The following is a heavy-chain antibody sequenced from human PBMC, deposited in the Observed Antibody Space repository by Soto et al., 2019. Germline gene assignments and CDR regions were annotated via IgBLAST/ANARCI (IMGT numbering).Heavy chain of an antibody. J-gene: IGHJ2*01. V-gene: IGHV2-26*01. CDR2: IFSNDVK. Sequence: QVTLKEAGPVLVKPTETLTLTCTVSGFLLSNARVGVSWIRQPPGQALEWLAHIFSNDVKSYATSLKSRLTISTNTSNRQILLNMTNMNPLDTATYYCVRMKQWLVPTWYFDFWGRGTPVTVSS. CDR1: GFLLSNARVG. D-gene: IGHD6-19*01. CDR3: VRMKQWLVPTWYFDF.